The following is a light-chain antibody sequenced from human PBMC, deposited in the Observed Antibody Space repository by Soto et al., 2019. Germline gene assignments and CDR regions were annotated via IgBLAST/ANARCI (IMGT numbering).Light chain of an antibody. CDR1: QDIRNE. Sequence: AIQMTQSPSSLAASLGDRVTITCRASQDIRNELGWYQQQPGKAPKLLVFAATSLQDGVPSRFSGSSSGSDFTLTISSLQPEDFATYYCLQDYTFPWTFGQGTRVEIK. J-gene: IGKJ1*01. CDR3: LQDYTFPWT. CDR2: AAT. V-gene: IGKV1-6*01.